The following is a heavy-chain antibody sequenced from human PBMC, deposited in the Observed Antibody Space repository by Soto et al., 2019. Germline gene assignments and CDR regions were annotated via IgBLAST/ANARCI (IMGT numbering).Heavy chain of an antibody. CDR2: IYDSGST. V-gene: IGHV4-59*08. Sequence: SETLSLTCTVSGVSISSSYWGWIRQPPGKGLEWIGYIYDSGSTYYNSSLKSRVTMSVDTSKNQFSLKLNSVTAADTAVYYCPRQLIYWGQGTPVTVSS. D-gene: IGHD2-2*01. CDR3: PRQLIY. CDR1: GVSISSSY. J-gene: IGHJ4*02.